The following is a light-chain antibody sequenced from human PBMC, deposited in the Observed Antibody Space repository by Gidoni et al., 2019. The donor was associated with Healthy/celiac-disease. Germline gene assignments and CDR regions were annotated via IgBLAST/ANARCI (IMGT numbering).Light chain of an antibody. J-gene: IGKJ4*01. CDR3: QQYGSSPPKLT. CDR2: GAS. Sequence: IVLTQSPGPLSLSPGERATLPCRASQSVSSSYLAWYQQKPGQAPRLLIYGASSRATGIPDRFSGSGSGTDFTLTISRLEPEDLAVYYCQQYGSSPPKLTFGGGTKVEIK. CDR1: QSVSSSY. V-gene: IGKV3-20*01.